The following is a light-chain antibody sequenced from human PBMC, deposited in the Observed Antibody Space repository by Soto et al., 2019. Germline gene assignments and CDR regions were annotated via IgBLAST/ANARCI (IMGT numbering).Light chain of an antibody. CDR1: ENVYNY. Sequence: EIVLTQSPATLSLSPGERATLSCRASENVYNYLAWYQQIPGQPPRLLIYDASNRAAGVPARFSGSGSGTDFNLTISRLEPEDFAVYYCQQYGSSGTFGQGTKVDIK. CDR2: DAS. V-gene: IGKV3-20*01. CDR3: QQYGSSGT. J-gene: IGKJ1*01.